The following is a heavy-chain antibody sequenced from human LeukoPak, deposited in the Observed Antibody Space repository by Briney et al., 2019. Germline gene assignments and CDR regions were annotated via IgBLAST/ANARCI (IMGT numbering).Heavy chain of an antibody. D-gene: IGHD3-10*01. J-gene: IGHJ4*02. CDR2: IRYDGSNK. V-gene: IGHV3-30*02. CDR1: GFTFSSYG. Sequence: PGGSLRLSCAASGFTFSSYGMHWVRQAPGKGLEWVAFIRYDGSNKYYADSVKGRFTISRDNSKNTLYLQMNSLRAEDTAVYYCAREEPKLRYYYDPSGYFDYWGQGTLVTVSS. CDR3: AREEPKLRYYYDPSGYFDY.